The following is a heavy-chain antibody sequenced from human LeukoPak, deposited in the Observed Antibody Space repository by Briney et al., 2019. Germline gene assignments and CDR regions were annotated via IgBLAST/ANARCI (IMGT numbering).Heavy chain of an antibody. J-gene: IGHJ6*02. Sequence: PSETLTLTCAVSGGSISSGGYYWSWIRQHPGEGLEWIGYSYYSGSTYYNPPRKSRVTISVNTSKNQFFLKLSSGTAGDTAVYYCARDRTLPVFDDSSGYYWVGAYYYYGMDVWGQGTTVTVSS. CDR2: SYYSGST. CDR3: ARDRTLPVFDDSSGYYWVGAYYYYGMDV. V-gene: IGHV4-31*11. D-gene: IGHD3-22*01. CDR1: GGSISSGGYY.